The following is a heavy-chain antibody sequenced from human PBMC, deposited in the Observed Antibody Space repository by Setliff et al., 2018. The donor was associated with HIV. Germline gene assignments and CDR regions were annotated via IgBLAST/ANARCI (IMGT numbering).Heavy chain of an antibody. CDR1: GDTFSNYA. V-gene: IGHV1-69*13. CDR2: IIPIFGTA. D-gene: IGHD5-12*01. Sequence: SVKVSCKASGDTFSNYAISWVRQAPGQGLEWMGGIIPIFGTASHAQKFQGRVTITADHSTTTTYMELSSLSSEDTAVYYCATALAGMATISAYWGQGTLVTVSS. J-gene: IGHJ4*02. CDR3: ATALAGMATISAY.